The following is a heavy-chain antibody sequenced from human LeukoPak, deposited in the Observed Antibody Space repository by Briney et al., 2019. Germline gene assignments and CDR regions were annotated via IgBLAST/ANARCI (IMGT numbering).Heavy chain of an antibody. J-gene: IGHJ4*02. Sequence: PGGSLRLSCAASGFTFSSYWMSWVRQAPGKGLEWVSSISSSSSYIYYADSVKGRFTISRDNAKNSLYLQMNSLRAEDTAVYYCARDPPSSWYWGVTLGYFDYWGQGTLVTVSS. CDR3: ARDPPSSWYWGVTLGYFDY. V-gene: IGHV3-21*01. D-gene: IGHD6-13*01. CDR2: ISSSSSYI. CDR1: GFTFSSYW.